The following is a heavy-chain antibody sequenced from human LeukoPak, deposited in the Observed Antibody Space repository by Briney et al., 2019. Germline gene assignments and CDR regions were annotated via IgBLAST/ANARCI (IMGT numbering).Heavy chain of an antibody. Sequence: PGGSLRLSCAASGFTFSSYAMSWVRQAPGKGLEWVSVISGSGGSTYYADSVKGRFTISRDNSKNTLYLQMNSLRAEDTAVYYCAKVDQGVTMIVVVINPLDYWGQGTLVTVSS. V-gene: IGHV3-23*01. CDR1: GFTFSSYA. CDR2: ISGSGGST. CDR3: AKVDQGVTMIVVVINPLDY. D-gene: IGHD3-22*01. J-gene: IGHJ4*02.